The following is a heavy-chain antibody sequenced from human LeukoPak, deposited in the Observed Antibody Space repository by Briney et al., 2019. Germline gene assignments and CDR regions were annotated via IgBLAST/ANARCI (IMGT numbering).Heavy chain of an antibody. Sequence: GGSLRLSCAASGFSFSTYGMHWVRQAPGKGLEWVAFIRYDESNRYYADSVKGRFTISRDNSKNTLYLQIDSLRGDDTAVYYCAKDWASHCGGQCYFNNWGQGTLVIVSS. J-gene: IGHJ4*02. CDR3: AKDWASHCGGQCYFNN. D-gene: IGHD2-21*01. CDR2: IRYDESNR. CDR1: GFSFSTYG. V-gene: IGHV3-30*02.